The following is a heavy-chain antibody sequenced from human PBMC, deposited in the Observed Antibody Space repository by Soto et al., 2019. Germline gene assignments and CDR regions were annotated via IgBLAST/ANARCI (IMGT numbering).Heavy chain of an antibody. V-gene: IGHV3-53*01. CDR1: GFTVSSNY. Sequence: EMQLVESGGGLIQPGGSLRLSCAASGFTVSSNYMSWVRQAPGKGLEWVSVIYSGGSTYYADSVKGRFTISRDNSKNTLYLQMNSLRAEDTAVYYCASSPQLSLLGTFGYWGQGTLVTVSS. CDR3: ASSPQLSLLGTFGY. J-gene: IGHJ4*02. CDR2: IYSGGST. D-gene: IGHD2-2*01.